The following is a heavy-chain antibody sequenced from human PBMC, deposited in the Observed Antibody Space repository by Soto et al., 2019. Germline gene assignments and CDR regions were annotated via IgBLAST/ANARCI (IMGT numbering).Heavy chain of an antibody. CDR2: INQDGSEK. Sequence: EVHLVESGGGLVQTGGSLRLSCAIFESTVSRDWMNWVRQAPGKGLEWVAHINQDGSEKYYVDSVKGRFTISRDNAKKSLYLQRTRLRPADRAMYYCSGGVGDAFWGQGTLVTVSS. J-gene: IGHJ4*02. CDR3: SGGVGDAF. D-gene: IGHD1-26*01. V-gene: IGHV3-7*04. CDR1: ESTVSRDW.